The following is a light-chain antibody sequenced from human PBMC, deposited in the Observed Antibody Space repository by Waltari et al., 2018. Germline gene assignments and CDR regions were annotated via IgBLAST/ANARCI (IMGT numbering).Light chain of an antibody. V-gene: IGLV2-14*01. CDR2: EVS. Sequence: QSALTQPASVSGSPGQSIPISCTGTSSDVGGYNFVSWCQQHPGKAPKLVIYEVSNRPSGISNRFSGSKSGNTASLTISGLQAEDEADYYCTSKTSSDTWVFGGGTKLTVL. J-gene: IGLJ2*01. CDR3: TSKTSSDTWV. CDR1: SSDVGGYNF.